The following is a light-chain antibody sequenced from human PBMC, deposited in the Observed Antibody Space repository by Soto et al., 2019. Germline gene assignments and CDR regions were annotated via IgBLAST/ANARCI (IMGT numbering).Light chain of an antibody. CDR1: QSVSNN. Sequence: ILMTQSPATLSVSPGERATLSCRASQSVSNNLAWYQQKPGQAPRLLIYDASTRATGIPARFSGSGSGTEFTLTSSGLQSEDFAGYYCQQYNDWPPWTFGQGTKVEIK. V-gene: IGKV3-15*01. CDR3: QQYNDWPPWT. CDR2: DAS. J-gene: IGKJ1*01.